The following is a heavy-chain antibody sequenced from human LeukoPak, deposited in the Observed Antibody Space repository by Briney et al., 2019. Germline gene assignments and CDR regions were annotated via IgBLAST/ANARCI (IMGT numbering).Heavy chain of an antibody. CDR2: ISSSSSYI. V-gene: IGHV3-21*01. CDR3: ARDRRSGGMWDY. J-gene: IGHJ4*02. Sequence: GGSLRLSCAASGFTFSSYSMNWVRQAPGKGLEWVSSISSSSSYIYYADSVKGRFTISRDNAKNSLYLQMNSLRAEDPAVYYCARDRRSGGMWDYWGQGTLVTVSS. CDR1: GFTFSSYS. D-gene: IGHD3-22*01.